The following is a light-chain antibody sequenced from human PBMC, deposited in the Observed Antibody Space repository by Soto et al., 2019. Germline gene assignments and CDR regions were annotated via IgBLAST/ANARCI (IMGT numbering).Light chain of an antibody. J-gene: IGKJ1*01. CDR1: QSFLYSANNKDH. CDR2: WAS. Sequence: DIVMTQSPDFLAVSLGERATINCKSSQSFLYSANNKDHLAWYQQRPRQPPKLLISWASTRESGVPDRFSGSGSGTDFTLTISSLQAEDVAVYYCQQYYGTPTFGQGTKVDIK. V-gene: IGKV4-1*01. CDR3: QQYYGTPT.